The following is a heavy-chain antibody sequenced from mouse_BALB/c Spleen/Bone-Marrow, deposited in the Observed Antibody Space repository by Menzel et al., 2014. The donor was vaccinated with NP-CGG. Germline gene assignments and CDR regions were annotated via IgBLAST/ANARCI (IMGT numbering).Heavy chain of an antibody. J-gene: IGHJ3*01. V-gene: IGHV7-1*02. CDR1: GFTFSDFY. Sequence: EVKLVESGGGLVQPGDSLRLSCATSGFTFSDFYKEWVRQPPGKRLEWIAASRNKAKHYTTEYSASVKGRFIVSRDTSQSILYLQMNALRAEDTAIYYCARDVGYGNYFVYWGQGTLVTVSA. D-gene: IGHD2-10*02. CDR2: SRNKAKHYTT. CDR3: ARDVGYGNYFVY.